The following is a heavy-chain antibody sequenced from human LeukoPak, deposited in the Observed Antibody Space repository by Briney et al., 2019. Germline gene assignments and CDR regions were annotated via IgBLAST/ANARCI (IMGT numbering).Heavy chain of an antibody. CDR1: GFTFSSYA. J-gene: IGHJ4*02. D-gene: IGHD3-3*01. CDR2: ISGSGGST. V-gene: IGHV3-23*01. Sequence: GGSLRLSCAASGFTFSSYAMSWVRQAPGKGLEWVSAISGSGGSTYYADSVKGRFTISRDNSKNTLYLQMNSLRAEDTAVYYCAKNPITSFGVGPGSYYFDYWGQGTLVTVSS. CDR3: AKNPITSFGVGPGSYYFDY.